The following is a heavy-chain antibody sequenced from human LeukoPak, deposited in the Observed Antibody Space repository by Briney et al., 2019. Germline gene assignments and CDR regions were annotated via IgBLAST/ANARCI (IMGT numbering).Heavy chain of an antibody. CDR3: ATVDTASFDY. J-gene: IGHJ4*02. V-gene: IGHV4-39*01. D-gene: IGHD5-18*01. CDR1: GGSISSSSYY. CDR2: IYYSGST. Sequence: PSETLSLTCTVSGGSISSSSYYWGWIRQPPGKGLEWIGSIYYSGSTYYSPSLKSRVTISVDTSKNQFSLKLSSVTAADTAVYYCATVDTASFDYWGQGTLVTVSS.